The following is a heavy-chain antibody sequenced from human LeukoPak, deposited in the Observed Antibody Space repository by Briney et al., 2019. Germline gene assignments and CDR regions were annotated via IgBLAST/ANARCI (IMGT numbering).Heavy chain of an antibody. CDR1: GGSFSSHY. CDR2: INYSGTT. CDR3: ARGPEGSGSYIFDY. J-gene: IGHJ4*02. V-gene: IGHV4-59*11. Sequence: PSETLSLTCTVSGGSFSSHYWSWIRQPPGKGLERIGYINYSGTTNYNPSLKSRVTLSVDTSKNQFSLRLTSVTAADTAVYYCARGPEGSGSYIFDYWGQGTLVTVSS. D-gene: IGHD3-10*01.